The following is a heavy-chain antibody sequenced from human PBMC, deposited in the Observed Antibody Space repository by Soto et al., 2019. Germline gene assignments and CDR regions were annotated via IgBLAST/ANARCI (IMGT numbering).Heavy chain of an antibody. J-gene: IGHJ5*02. CDR1: GYTFTSYD. D-gene: IGHD3-22*01. CDR3: ARKAYYYDSSGYPPLDP. Sequence: ASVKVSCKASGYTFTSYDTNWVRQATGQGLEWMGWMNPNSGNTGYAQKFQGRVTMTRNTSISTAYMELSSLRSEDTAVYYCARKAYYYDSSGYPPLDPWGQGTLVTVSS. V-gene: IGHV1-8*01. CDR2: MNPNSGNT.